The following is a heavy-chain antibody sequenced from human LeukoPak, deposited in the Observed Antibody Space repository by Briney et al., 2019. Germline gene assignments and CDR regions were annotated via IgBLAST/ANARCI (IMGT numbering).Heavy chain of an antibody. D-gene: IGHD1-1*01. CDR2: IYTSGST. Sequence: SETLSLTCTVSGGSISSYYWSWIRQPPGKGLEWIGYIYTSGSTNYNPSLKSRVTISVDTSKNQFSLKLSSVTAVDTAVYYCARHNWNHDAFDIWGQGTMVTVSS. CDR1: GGSISSYY. CDR3: ARHNWNHDAFDI. V-gene: IGHV4-4*09. J-gene: IGHJ3*02.